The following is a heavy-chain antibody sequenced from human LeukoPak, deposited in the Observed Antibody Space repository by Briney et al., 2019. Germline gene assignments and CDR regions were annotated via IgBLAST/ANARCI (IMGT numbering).Heavy chain of an antibody. CDR3: ARDHGDPYYYGMDV. D-gene: IGHD3-10*01. V-gene: IGHV3-11*06. Sequence: GGSLRLSCAASGFTFSDYYMSWIRQAPGKGLEWVSYISSSSSYTDYADSVKGRFTISRDNAKNSLYLQMNSLRAEDTAVYYCARDHGDPYYYGMDVWGKGTTVTVSS. CDR1: GFTFSDYY. CDR2: ISSSSSYT. J-gene: IGHJ6*04.